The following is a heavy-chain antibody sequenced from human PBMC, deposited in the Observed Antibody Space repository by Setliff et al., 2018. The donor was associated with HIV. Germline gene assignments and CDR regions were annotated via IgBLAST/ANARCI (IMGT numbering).Heavy chain of an antibody. V-gene: IGHV4-34*01. J-gene: IGHJ4*02. CDR2: INHSGST. D-gene: IGHD6-13*01. Sequence: SETLSLTCAVYGGSLSGNSWSWIRQPPGKGLEWIGQINHSGSTIYDPSLNSRVTMSVDSSKNQFSLKLSPVTAADRAVYYCGGSSRWGFVYWGQGTLVTVSS. CDR3: GGSSRWGFVY. CDR1: GGSLSGNS.